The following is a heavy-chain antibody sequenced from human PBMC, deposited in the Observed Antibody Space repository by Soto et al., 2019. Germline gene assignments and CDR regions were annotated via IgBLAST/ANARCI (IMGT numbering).Heavy chain of an antibody. CDR3: AGGGDSNNWGRLDH. CDR2: TYYRSRWYN. J-gene: IGHJ4*02. V-gene: IGHV6-1*01. D-gene: IGHD1-1*01. CDR1: GDSVSSNTAA. Sequence: QVQLQQSGPGLVKSSQTLSLTCDISGDSVSSNTAAWNWIRQSPSRGLEWLGRTYYRSRWYNDYAGFVKSRISISPDTSMNQFSLQLRSVTPEDTAVYYCAGGGDSNNWGRLDHRGQGALVTASS.